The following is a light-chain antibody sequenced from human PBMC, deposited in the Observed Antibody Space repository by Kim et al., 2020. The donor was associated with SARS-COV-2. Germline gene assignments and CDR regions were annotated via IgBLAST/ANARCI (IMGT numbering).Light chain of an antibody. V-gene: IGLV2-14*03. J-gene: IGLJ3*02. Sequence: GQSFTISCTGPGSDVGGYNYVSWYQQHPGKAPKLMIYDVSNRPSGVSNRFSGSKSGNTASLTISGLQAEDEADYYCSSYTSSSTRVFGGGTQLTVL. CDR3: SSYTSSSTRV. CDR2: DVS. CDR1: GSDVGGYNY.